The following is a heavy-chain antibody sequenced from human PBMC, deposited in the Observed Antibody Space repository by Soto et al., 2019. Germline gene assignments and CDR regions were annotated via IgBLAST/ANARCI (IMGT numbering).Heavy chain of an antibody. CDR3: ARQQLRYFDWFDY. D-gene: IGHD3-9*01. CDR2: IYYSGST. V-gene: IGHV4-39*01. Sequence: PSETLSLTCTVSGGSISSSSYYWGWIRQPPGKGLEWIGSIYYSGSTYYNPSLKSRVTISVDTSKNQFSLKLSSVTAADTAVYYCARQQLRYFDWFDYWGQGTLVTVSS. CDR1: GGSISSSSYY. J-gene: IGHJ4*02.